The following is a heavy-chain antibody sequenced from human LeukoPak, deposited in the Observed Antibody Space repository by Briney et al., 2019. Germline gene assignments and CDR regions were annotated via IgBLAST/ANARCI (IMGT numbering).Heavy chain of an antibody. CDR2: INHSGST. CDR1: GGSFSGYY. J-gene: IGHJ4*02. CDR3: ARTRLWLPFDY. V-gene: IGHV4-34*01. Sequence: SETLSLTCAVYGGSFSGYYWSWIRQPPGKGLEWIGEINHSGSTNYNPSLKSRVTISVDTSKNQFSPKLSSVTAADTAVYYCARTRLWLPFDYWGQGTLVTVSS. D-gene: IGHD5-18*01.